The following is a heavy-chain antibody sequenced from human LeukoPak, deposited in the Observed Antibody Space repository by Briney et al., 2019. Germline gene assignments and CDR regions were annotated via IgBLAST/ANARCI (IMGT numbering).Heavy chain of an antibody. D-gene: IGHD1-26*01. CDR3: ARVGYYLLDF. Sequence: SETLSLTCAVSGGSISSSNWWSWVRQPPGKGLEWIGEIYHSGSTNYNPSLKSRVTISVDKSNNQFSLKLSSVTAADTAVYFCARVGYYLLDFWGQGTLVTVSS. CDR2: IYHSGST. CDR1: GGSISSSNW. J-gene: IGHJ4*02. V-gene: IGHV4-4*02.